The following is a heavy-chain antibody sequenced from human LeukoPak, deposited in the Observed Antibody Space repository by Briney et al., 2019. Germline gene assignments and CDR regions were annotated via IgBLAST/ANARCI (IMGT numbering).Heavy chain of an antibody. D-gene: IGHD1-7*01. CDR3: AKGDKNWNYDR. V-gene: IGHV4-39*07. J-gene: IGHJ5*02. CDR1: GDSIGSIGHN. Sequence: SETLSLTCSVSGDSIGSIGHNWAWFRQPPGKRPEWIGSISYIGLTFFNPSLKSRVTISSDTSKNVLSLTMTSVTAADTALYFCAKGDKNWNYDRWGQGTLVSVSS. CDR2: ISYIGLT.